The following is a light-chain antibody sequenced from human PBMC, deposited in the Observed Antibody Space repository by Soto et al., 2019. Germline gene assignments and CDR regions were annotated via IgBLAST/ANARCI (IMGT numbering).Light chain of an antibody. CDR3: MLHVGSGISV. V-gene: IGLV8-61*01. CDR2: NTN. J-gene: IGLJ2*01. CDR1: SGSVSTSYL. Sequence: QAVVTQEPSFSVSPGGTVTLTCGLTSGSVSTSYLPSWYQQTPGQAPRTLIYNTNTRSFGVPDRFSGSILGNKAALTITGAQADYESDYYCMLHVGSGISVFGGGTKLTVL.